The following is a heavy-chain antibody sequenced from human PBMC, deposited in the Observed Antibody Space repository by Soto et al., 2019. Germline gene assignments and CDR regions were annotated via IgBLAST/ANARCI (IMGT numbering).Heavy chain of an antibody. J-gene: IGHJ4*02. D-gene: IGHD3-3*01. V-gene: IGHV3-23*01. CDR3: AKDRLRFLEWLFPPTTPDY. CDR1: GFTFSSYA. CDR2: ISGSGGST. Sequence: HPGGSLRLCCAASGFTFSSYAMSWVRQAPGKGLEWVSAISGSGGSTYYADSVKGRFTISRDNSKNTLYLQMNSLRAEDTAVYYCAKDRLRFLEWLFPPTTPDYWGQGTLVTVSS.